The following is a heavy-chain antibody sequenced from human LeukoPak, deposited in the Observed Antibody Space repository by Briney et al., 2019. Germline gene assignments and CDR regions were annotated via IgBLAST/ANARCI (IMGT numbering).Heavy chain of an antibody. J-gene: IGHJ4*02. Sequence: SETLSLTCAVSGGSISSGGYSWRWIRQPPGKGLEWIGYIYYSGSTYYNPSLKSRVTISVDRSKNQFSLKLSSVTAADTAVYYCARVGWAAAGTFYFDYWGQGTLVTVSS. CDR2: IYYSGST. CDR1: GGSISSGGYS. V-gene: IGHV4-30-2*01. CDR3: ARVGWAAAGTFYFDY. D-gene: IGHD6-13*01.